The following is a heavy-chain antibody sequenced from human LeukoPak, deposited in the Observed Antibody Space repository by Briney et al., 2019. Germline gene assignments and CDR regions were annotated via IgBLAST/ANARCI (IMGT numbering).Heavy chain of an antibody. CDR1: GGSISSGSYY. J-gene: IGHJ4*02. V-gene: IGHV4-61*01. D-gene: IGHD3-22*01. CDR3: ARSYDSSGYYYGCDS. CDR2: TSYSGSGDT. Sequence: SQTLSLTCTVSGGSISSGSYYWSWIRQAPGKRLEWSGYTSYSGSGDTKYNPSLQSRVTFSLDTSRNQFSLNLNSVTAADTAVYYCARSYDSSGYYYGCDSGGQGTLVTVSS.